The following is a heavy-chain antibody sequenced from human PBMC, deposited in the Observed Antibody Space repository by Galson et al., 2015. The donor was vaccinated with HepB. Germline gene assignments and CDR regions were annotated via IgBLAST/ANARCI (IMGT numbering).Heavy chain of an antibody. CDR2: ISSSSTYT. V-gene: IGHV3-11*06. J-gene: IGHJ4*02. CDR3: ARVAVADPGDHSHFDY. CDR1: GFTFSDYY. Sequence: SLRLSCAASGFTFSDYYMSWIRQAPGQGLGWVSYISSSSTYTNYADSVRGRFTISRDNAKNSLYLQINSLRAEDTAVYYCARVAVADPGDHSHFDYGGKGTLATVSS. D-gene: IGHD4-17*01.